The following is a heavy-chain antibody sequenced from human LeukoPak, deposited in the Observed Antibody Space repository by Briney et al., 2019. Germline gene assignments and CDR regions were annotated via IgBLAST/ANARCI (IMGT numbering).Heavy chain of an antibody. Sequence: LQTLSLTCAISGDSVSSNSAARNWIRQSPSRGLEWLGRTYYRSKWYNDYAVSVKSRITINPDTSKNQFSLQLNSVTPEDTAVYYCASGGSVVASSAFDIWGQGTMVTVSS. CDR3: ASGGSVVASSAFDI. CDR1: GDSVSSNSAA. CDR2: TYYRSKWYN. J-gene: IGHJ3*02. V-gene: IGHV6-1*01. D-gene: IGHD2-15*01.